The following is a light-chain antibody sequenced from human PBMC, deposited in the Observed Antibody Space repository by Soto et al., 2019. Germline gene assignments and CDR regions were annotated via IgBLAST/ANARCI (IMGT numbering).Light chain of an antibody. J-gene: IGKJ1*01. CDR3: QQYGSSSPWT. Sequence: DIQMTQSPSTLCASVGDRVTITCRASQSVGSWLAWYQQKPGKAPKLLIYKASSLESGVPSRFSGSGSGTEFSLTISSLQPDDFASYHCQQYGSSSPWTFGQGTKVEIK. CDR2: KAS. V-gene: IGKV1-5*03. CDR1: QSVGSW.